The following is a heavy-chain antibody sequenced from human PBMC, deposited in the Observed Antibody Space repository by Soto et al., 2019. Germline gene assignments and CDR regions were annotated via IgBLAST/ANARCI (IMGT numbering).Heavy chain of an antibody. Sequence: GVLRLSCTASGFTFSSHAMTWVRQAPGKGLEWVSGLSGSGGSIYYADSVKGRFTISRDNSMNTLYLQMKTLRAEDTAVYYCAKVSSSWYAGFFDLWGQGTPVTVSS. D-gene: IGHD6-13*01. CDR1: GFTFSSHA. V-gene: IGHV3-23*01. J-gene: IGHJ4*02. CDR2: LSGSGGSI. CDR3: AKVSSSWYAGFFDL.